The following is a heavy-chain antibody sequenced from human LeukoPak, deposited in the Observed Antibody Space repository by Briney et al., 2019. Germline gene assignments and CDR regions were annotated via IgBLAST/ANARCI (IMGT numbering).Heavy chain of an antibody. CDR3: ARGRRELDY. J-gene: IGHJ4*02. D-gene: IGHD1-26*01. Sequence: HPSGTLSLTCAVYGGSFSGCYWSWIRQPPGKGLEWIGEINHSGSTNYNPSLKSRVTISVDTSKNQFSLKLSSVTAADTAVYYCARGRRELDYWGQGTLVTVSS. CDR1: GGSFSGCY. CDR2: INHSGST. V-gene: IGHV4-34*01.